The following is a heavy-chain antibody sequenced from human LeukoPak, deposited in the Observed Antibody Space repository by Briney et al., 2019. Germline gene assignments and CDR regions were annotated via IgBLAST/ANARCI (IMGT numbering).Heavy chain of an antibody. D-gene: IGHD2-2*01. CDR3: GQGVVGYCSSSSCHAYDY. J-gene: IGHJ4*02. Sequence: GGSLRLSCAASGFTFSNFAMSWVRQAPGKGLEWVSAISGSGADTYYADSVKGRFTISRDNSKNTLYLQMDSLRAEDTAVYYCGQGVVGYCSSSSCHAYDYWGQGTLVTVSS. CDR1: GFTFSNFA. V-gene: IGHV3-23*01. CDR2: ISGSGADT.